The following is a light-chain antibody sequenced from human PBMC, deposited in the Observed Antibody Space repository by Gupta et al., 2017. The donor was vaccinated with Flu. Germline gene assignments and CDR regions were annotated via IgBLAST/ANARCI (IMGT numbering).Light chain of an antibody. J-gene: IGKJ2*03. V-gene: IGKV4-1*01. CDR1: QSVLYRSNNKNY. Sequence: DIVMTQSPDSLAVSLGERATINCKSSQSVLYRSNNKNYLAWYQQKPGQPPKLLIYWAATREFGVPDRFSGSGSGTDFTRTSSSLQAEDVAVYYCQQYYSTLLYSFGQGTKLEIK. CDR3: QQYYSTLLYS. CDR2: WAA.